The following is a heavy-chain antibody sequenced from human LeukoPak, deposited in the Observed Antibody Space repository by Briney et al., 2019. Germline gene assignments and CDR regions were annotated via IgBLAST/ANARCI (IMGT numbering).Heavy chain of an antibody. CDR3: ARDAPITGTTDYFDY. J-gene: IGHJ4*02. CDR2: ISYDGSNK. CDR1: GFTFSSYA. D-gene: IGHD1-20*01. V-gene: IGHV3-30*04. Sequence: GRSLRLSCAASGFTFSSYAMHWARQAPGKGLEWVAVISYDGSNKYYADSVKGRFTISRDNSKNTLYLQMNSLRAEDTAVYYCARDAPITGTTDYFDYWGQGTLVTVSS.